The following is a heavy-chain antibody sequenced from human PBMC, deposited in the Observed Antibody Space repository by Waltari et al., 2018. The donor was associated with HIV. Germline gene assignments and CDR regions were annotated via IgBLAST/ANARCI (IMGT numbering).Heavy chain of an antibody. CDR1: GFHFSSYW. CDR2: IKQDGSEK. J-gene: IGHJ4*02. V-gene: IGHV3-7*01. Sequence: EVQLVESGGGLVQPGGSLRLSCAASGFHFSSYWMGWVRQAPGKGLEWVANIKQDGSEKYYVDSVKGRFTISRDNAKNSLYLQMNSLRAEDTAVYYCARDLYSSGWGYFDYWGQGTLVTVSS. CDR3: ARDLYSSGWGYFDY. D-gene: IGHD6-19*01.